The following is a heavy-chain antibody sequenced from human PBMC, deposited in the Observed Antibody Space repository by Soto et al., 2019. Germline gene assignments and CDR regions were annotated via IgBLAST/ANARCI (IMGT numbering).Heavy chain of an antibody. CDR2: FDPEDGET. D-gene: IGHD2-21*02. Sequence: ASVKVSCKVSGYTLTELSMHWVRQAPGKGLEWMGGFDPEDGETIYAQKFQGRVTMTEDTSTDTAYMELSSLRSEDTAVYYCATGGCGGDCYSAFDYWGQGTLVTVPQ. J-gene: IGHJ4*02. CDR1: GYTLTELS. V-gene: IGHV1-24*01. CDR3: ATGGCGGDCYSAFDY.